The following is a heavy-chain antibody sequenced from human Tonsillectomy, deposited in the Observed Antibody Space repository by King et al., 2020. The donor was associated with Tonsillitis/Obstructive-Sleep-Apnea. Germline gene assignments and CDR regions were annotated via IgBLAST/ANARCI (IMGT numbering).Heavy chain of an antibody. CDR2: XXAYXGHX. CDR1: GYTFRNYG. Sequence: QLVQSGAEVXKPGASVKVSCKASGYTFRNYGISWVRQAPGQGLEWMGWXXAYXGHXXXAXKLQGRLTMTTDTSTSTAYLELRSXRSDDXAVYYCARDSMSHYYDSSGYYTFNYWGQGTLVTVSS. V-gene: IGHV1-18*01. CDR3: ARDSMSHYYDSSGYYTFNY. J-gene: IGHJ4*02. D-gene: IGHD3-22*01.